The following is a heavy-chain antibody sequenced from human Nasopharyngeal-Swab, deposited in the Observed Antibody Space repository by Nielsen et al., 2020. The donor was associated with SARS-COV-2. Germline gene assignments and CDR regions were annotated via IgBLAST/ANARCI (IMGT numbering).Heavy chain of an antibody. V-gene: IGHV2-5*02. CDR2: IYWDDDK. D-gene: IGHD6-19*01. Sequence: GPTLVKPTQTLTLTCTFSGFSLSTSGVGVGWIRQPPGKALEWLALIYWDDDKRYSPSLKSRLTITKDTSKNQVVLTMTNMDPVDTATYYCAHRSSGWYGGTFDYWGQGTLVTVSS. CDR3: AHRSSGWYGGTFDY. CDR1: GFSLSTSGVG. J-gene: IGHJ4*02.